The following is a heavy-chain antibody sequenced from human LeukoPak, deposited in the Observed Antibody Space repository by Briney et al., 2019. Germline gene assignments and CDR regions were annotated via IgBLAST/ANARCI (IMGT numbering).Heavy chain of an antibody. CDR1: GFTFRNYA. V-gene: IGHV3-23*01. Sequence: GGSLRLSCAASGFTFRNYAMNWVRQAPGKGLEWVAFIRSDGDSSYHADSVKGRFTIPRDNSKNTLSLQMNSLRADDTGVYYCAKGYGMDVWGQGTTVTVSS. CDR3: AKGYGMDV. CDR2: IRSDGDSS. J-gene: IGHJ6*02.